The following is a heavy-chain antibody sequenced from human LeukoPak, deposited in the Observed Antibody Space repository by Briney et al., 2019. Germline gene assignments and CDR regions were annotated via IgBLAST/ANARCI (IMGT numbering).Heavy chain of an antibody. CDR3: ARGKIFGVVTGGYYFDY. CDR1: GDSISSGDYY. J-gene: IGHJ4*02. Sequence: SVTLSLICTVSGDSISSGDYYWSWIRQPPGKGLEWIGYIYYSGSTYYNPSLKSRVTISVDTSKNQFSLKLSSVTAADTAVYYCARGKIFGVVTGGYYFDYWGQGTLVTVSS. CDR2: IYYSGST. D-gene: IGHD3-3*01. V-gene: IGHV4-30-4*08.